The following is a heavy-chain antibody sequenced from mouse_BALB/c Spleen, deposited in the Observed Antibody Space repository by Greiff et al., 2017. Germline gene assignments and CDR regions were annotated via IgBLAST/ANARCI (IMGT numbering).Heavy chain of an antibody. J-gene: IGHJ4*01. CDR3: ARERYDGAMDY. D-gene: IGHD2-14*01. Sequence: VAPSQSLSITCTVSGFSLTSYGVHWVRQPPGKGLEWLGVIWAGGSTNYNSALMSRLSISKDNSKSQVFLKMNSLQTDDTAMYYCARERYDGAMDYWGQGTSVTVSS. CDR2: IWAGGST. CDR1: GFSLTSYG. V-gene: IGHV2-9*02.